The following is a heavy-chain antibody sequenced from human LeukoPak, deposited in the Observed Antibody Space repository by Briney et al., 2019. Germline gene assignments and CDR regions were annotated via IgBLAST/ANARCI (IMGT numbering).Heavy chain of an antibody. Sequence: ASVKVSCKASGYTFTSYGISWVRQAPGQGLEWMGWISAYNGNTNYVQKLQGRATMTTDTSTSTAYTELRSLRSDDTAVYYCARGGVSNSWYRTPDYWGQGTLVTVSS. CDR1: GYTFTSYG. CDR2: ISAYNGNT. D-gene: IGHD6-13*01. V-gene: IGHV1-18*01. CDR3: ARGGVSNSWYRTPDY. J-gene: IGHJ4*02.